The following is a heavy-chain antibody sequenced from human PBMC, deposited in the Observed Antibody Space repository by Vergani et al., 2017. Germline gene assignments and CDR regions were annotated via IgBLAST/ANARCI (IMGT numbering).Heavy chain of an antibody. CDR1: GGSISSYY. CDR2: IYYSGST. CDR3: ETPREARRGIVVVAPCDY. J-gene: IGHJ4*02. D-gene: IGHD3-22*01. Sequence: QVQLQESGPGLVKPSETLSLTCTVSGGSISSYYWSWIRQPPGKGLEWIGYIYYSGSTNYNPSLKSRVTISVDTSKNQFSLKLSSVTAADTAVYYCETPREARRGIVVVAPCDYWGQGTLVTVSS. V-gene: IGHV4-59*08.